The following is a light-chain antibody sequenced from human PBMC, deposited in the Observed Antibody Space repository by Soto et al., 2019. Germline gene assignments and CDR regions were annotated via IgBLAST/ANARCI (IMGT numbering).Light chain of an antibody. CDR3: QQYSSYWT. V-gene: IGKV1-5*03. CDR2: KAS. CDR1: QSVSTW. J-gene: IGKJ1*01. Sequence: MTQSPATLSVSPGERATLSCRASQSVSTWLAWYQQKPGKAPNLLIYKASYLASGVPSRFSGGGSGTEFTLTISSLQPDDFATYYCQQYSSYWTFGQGTKVEIK.